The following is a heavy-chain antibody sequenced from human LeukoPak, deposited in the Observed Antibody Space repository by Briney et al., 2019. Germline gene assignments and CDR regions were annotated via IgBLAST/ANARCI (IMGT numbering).Heavy chain of an antibody. J-gene: IGHJ6*03. V-gene: IGHV3-30*18. CDR2: ISYDGSNK. Sequence: GGSLRLSCAASGFTFSSYGMHWVRQAPGKGLEWVAVISYDGSNKYYADSVKGRFTISRDNSKNTLYLQMNSLRAEDTAVYYCAKNRPFDARPETGYYMDVWGKGTTVTVSS. CDR1: GFTFSSYG. CDR3: AKNRPFDARPETGYYMDV. D-gene: IGHD6-6*01.